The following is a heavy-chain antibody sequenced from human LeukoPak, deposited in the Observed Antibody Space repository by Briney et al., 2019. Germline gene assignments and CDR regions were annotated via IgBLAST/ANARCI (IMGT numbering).Heavy chain of an antibody. J-gene: IGHJ4*02. D-gene: IGHD5-24*01. CDR1: GYTFTSYD. Sequence: ASVKVSCKASGYTFTSYDINWVRQATGQGLEWMGWMNPNSGNTGYAQKFQGRVTMTRNTSISTAYMELSSLRSEDTAVYYCARVVEMATIGDYWGQGTLVTVSS. CDR3: ARVVEMATIGDY. V-gene: IGHV1-8*01. CDR2: MNPNSGNT.